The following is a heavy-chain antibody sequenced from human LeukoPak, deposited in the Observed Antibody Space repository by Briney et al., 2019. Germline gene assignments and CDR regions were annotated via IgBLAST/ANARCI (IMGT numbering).Heavy chain of an antibody. CDR3: ALIGVVIPPDTYDV. Sequence: GGSLRLSCSAFGFTFGDYAFHWVSQAPGKGLGWLAFIRYDGSDSYYADSVKGRFTISRDNSKKTLYLQMDSLRTEDTAFYYCALIGVVIPPDTYDVWGQGTLVSVSS. V-gene: IGHV3-30*02. D-gene: IGHD2-21*01. J-gene: IGHJ3*01. CDR1: GFTFGDYA. CDR2: IRYDGSDS.